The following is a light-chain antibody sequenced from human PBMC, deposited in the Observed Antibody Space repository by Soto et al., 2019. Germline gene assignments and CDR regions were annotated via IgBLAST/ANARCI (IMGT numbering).Light chain of an antibody. CDR3: QQYTGYSRT. V-gene: IGKV1-5*01. CDR2: DAS. CDR1: QSISDS. Sequence: DMQVTQSRSAVSTSVVDRVAMTCRASQSISDSLAWYQQKPGKAPFLLISDASNLERGVPSRFSGSGSGTEFTLTISSMQPDDFATYYCQQYTGYSRTFGQGTK. J-gene: IGKJ1*01.